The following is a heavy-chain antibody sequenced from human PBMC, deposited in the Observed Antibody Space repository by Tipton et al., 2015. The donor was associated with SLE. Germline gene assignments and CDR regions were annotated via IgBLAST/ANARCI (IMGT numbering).Heavy chain of an antibody. CDR3: AGGGGAMVRGPSDYMDV. Sequence: QLVQSGAEVKKPGASGKGSCKASGYTLTSYYMHWVRQAPGQSLEWMGIINPSGGSTSFAQRFQGRVTMTRDTSTSTVYMELRSLGSEDTAVYYCAGGGGAMVRGPSDYMDVWGKGSPVAVSS. CDR2: INPSGGST. V-gene: IGHV1-46*01. D-gene: IGHD3-10*01. CDR1: GYTLTSYY. J-gene: IGHJ6*03.